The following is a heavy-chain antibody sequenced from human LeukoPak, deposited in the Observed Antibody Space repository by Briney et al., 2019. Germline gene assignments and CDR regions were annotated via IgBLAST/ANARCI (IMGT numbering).Heavy chain of an antibody. V-gene: IGHV3-69-1*01. J-gene: IGHJ6*02. Sequence: GGSLRLSCAASGFTFSDSAIHWVRQASGKGLEWVSVIYAGGNTYYADSVKGRFTTSRDNAKNSLYLQMNSLRDEDTAVYYCARDHGVAGYYYYYGMDVWGQGTTVTVSS. CDR3: ARDHGVAGYYYYYGMDV. D-gene: IGHD6-19*01. CDR2: IYAGGNT. CDR1: GFTFSDSA.